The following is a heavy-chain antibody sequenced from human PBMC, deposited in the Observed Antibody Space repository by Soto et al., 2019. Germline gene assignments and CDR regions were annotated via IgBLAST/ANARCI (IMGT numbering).Heavy chain of an antibody. CDR1: GFSFNTYV. J-gene: IGHJ4*02. V-gene: IGHV3-30*18. CDR3: AKGLALMADH. D-gene: IGHD2-21*01. Sequence: SLRLSCTDSGFSFNTYVMDWVRQAPGKGLEWVARILYDGSKEYYADPVKGRFTISRDNSKNTLYLQMDRLRVEDTAVYFCAKGLALMADHWGQG. CDR2: ILYDGSKE.